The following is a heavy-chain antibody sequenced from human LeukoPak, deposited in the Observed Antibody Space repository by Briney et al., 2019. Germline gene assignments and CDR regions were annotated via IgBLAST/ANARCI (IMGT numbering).Heavy chain of an antibody. J-gene: IGHJ4*02. CDR3: AKDIQYYYDSSGYFDY. CDR2: ISGSGGST. Sequence: GGSLRLSCAASGFTFISYAMSWVRQAPGKGLEWVSAISGSGGSTYYADSVKGRFTISRDNSKNTLYLQMNSLRAEDTAVYYCAKDIQYYYDSSGYFDYRGQGTLVTVSS. CDR1: GFTFISYA. D-gene: IGHD3-22*01. V-gene: IGHV3-23*01.